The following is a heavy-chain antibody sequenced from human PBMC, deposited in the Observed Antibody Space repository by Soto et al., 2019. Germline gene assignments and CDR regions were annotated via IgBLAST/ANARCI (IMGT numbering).Heavy chain of an antibody. CDR2: ISGSGGST. V-gene: IGHV3-23*01. CDR1: GFSFSSYA. Sequence: PGESLRPSCAASGFSFSSYAMSWVRQPPGKGMEWVSAISGSGGSTYYADSVKGGFTISADNSKNRLYLQMNSLRAEDTAVYYCAKDFCDYYDCSGYSRMTLDYWGQGTLVTVSS. CDR3: AKDFCDYYDCSGYSRMTLDY. J-gene: IGHJ4*02. D-gene: IGHD3-22*01.